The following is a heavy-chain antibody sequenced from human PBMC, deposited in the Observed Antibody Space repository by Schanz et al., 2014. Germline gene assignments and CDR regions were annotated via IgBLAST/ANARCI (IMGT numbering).Heavy chain of an antibody. CDR1: GDTFRSYT. Sequence: QVQLVQSGAEVKKPGSSVKVSCKASGDTFRSYTINWVRHAPGQGLEWMGRIIPITGITNYAQKFQGRVTFTADKSTSTAFLEVNSLRAEDTAVYYCARQRSYFYAMDVWGQGTTVTVSS. CDR3: ARQRSYFYAMDV. CDR2: IIPITGIT. J-gene: IGHJ6*02. V-gene: IGHV1-69*02.